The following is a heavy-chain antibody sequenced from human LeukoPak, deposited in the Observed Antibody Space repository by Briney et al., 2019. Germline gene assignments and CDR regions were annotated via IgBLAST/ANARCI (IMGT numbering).Heavy chain of an antibody. V-gene: IGHV3-21*01. CDR1: GFTFSSHS. CDR3: ARDRGVVPAAIYYYYYYGMDV. J-gene: IGHJ6*02. Sequence: GGSLRLSCAASGFTFSSHSMNWVRQAPGKGLEWVSSISSSSRYIYYADSVKGRFTISRDNAKNSLYLQMNSLRAEDTAVYYCARDRGVVPAAIYYYYYYGMDVWGQGATVTVSS. CDR2: ISSSSRYI. D-gene: IGHD2-2*01.